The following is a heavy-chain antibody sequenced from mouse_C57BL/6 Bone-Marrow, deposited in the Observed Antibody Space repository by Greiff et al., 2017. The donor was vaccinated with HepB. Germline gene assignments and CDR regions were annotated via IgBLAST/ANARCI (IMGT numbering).Heavy chain of an antibody. Sequence: QVQLKQPGAELVKPGASVKVSCKASGYTFTSYWMHWVKQRPGQGLEWIGRIHPSDSDTNYNQKFKGKATLTVDKSSSTAYLQLSSLTSEDSAVYYGAMDGYYVWFAYWGQGTLVTVSA. V-gene: IGHV1-74*01. D-gene: IGHD2-3*01. CDR3: AMDGYYVWFAY. CDR1: GYTFTSYW. J-gene: IGHJ3*01. CDR2: IHPSDSDT.